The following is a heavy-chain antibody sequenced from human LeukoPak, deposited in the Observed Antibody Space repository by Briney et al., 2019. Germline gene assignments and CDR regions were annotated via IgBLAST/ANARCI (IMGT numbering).Heavy chain of an antibody. Sequence: PSETLSLTCAVYGGSFSGYYWSWIRQPSGKGLEWIGEINHSGSTNYNPSLKSRVTISVDTSKNQFSLKLSSVTAADTAVYFCSRRLSSGWYWSSFDYWGQGTLVTVSS. CDR1: GGSFSGYY. CDR3: SRRLSSGWYWSSFDY. CDR2: INHSGST. J-gene: IGHJ4*02. V-gene: IGHV4-34*01. D-gene: IGHD6-19*01.